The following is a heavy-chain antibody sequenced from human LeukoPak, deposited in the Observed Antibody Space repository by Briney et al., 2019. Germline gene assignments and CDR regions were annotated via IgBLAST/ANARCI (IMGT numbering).Heavy chain of an antibody. V-gene: IGHV4-34*01. Sequence: SETLSLTCAVYGGSFSGYYWSWIRQPPGKGLEWIGEINHSGSTNYNPSLKSRVTISVDTSKNQFSLKLSSVTAADTAVYYCARDASFTRLDYWGQGTLVTVSS. CDR2: INHSGST. CDR3: ARDASFTRLDY. J-gene: IGHJ4*02. D-gene: IGHD3-9*01. CDR1: GGSFSGYY.